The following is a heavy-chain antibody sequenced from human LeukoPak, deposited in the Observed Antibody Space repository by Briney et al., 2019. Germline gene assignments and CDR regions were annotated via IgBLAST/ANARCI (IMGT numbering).Heavy chain of an antibody. CDR3: ASQPDSGYDLGGFDY. D-gene: IGHD5-12*01. Sequence: ASVKVSCKASGGTFSSYAISWVRQAPGQGLEWMGRIIPILGIANYAQKFHGRVTITADKSTSTAYMELSSLRSEDTAVYYCASQPDSGYDLGGFDYWGQGTLVTVSS. V-gene: IGHV1-69*04. CDR2: IIPILGIA. J-gene: IGHJ4*02. CDR1: GGTFSSYA.